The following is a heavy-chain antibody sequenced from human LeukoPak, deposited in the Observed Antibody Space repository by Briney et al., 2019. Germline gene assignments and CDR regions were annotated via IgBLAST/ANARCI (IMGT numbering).Heavy chain of an antibody. CDR3: ASELGDSDAFDI. CDR1: GGSISSYY. Sequence: SETLSLTCTVSGGSISSYYWSWIRQPPGKGLEWIGYIYYSGSTNYNPSLKSRVTISVDTSKNQFSLKLSSVTAADTAVYYCASELGDSDAFDIWGQGTMVTVSS. CDR2: IYYSGST. V-gene: IGHV4-59*01. J-gene: IGHJ3*02.